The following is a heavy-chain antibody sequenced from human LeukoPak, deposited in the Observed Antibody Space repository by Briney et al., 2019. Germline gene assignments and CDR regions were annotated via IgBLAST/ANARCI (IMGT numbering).Heavy chain of an antibody. V-gene: IGHV4-39*07. CDR1: GGSISSSGYY. CDR2: MYYSGST. J-gene: IGHJ4*02. CDR3: ARDFRGSYDFWSGYYTPYYFDY. Sequence: PSETLSLTCTVSGGSISSSGYYWGWIRQPPVKGLEWIGSMYYSGSTYYNPSLKSRATISVDTSKNHFSLKLSSVTAADTAVYYCARDFRGSYDFWSGYYTPYYFDYWGQGTLVTVSP. D-gene: IGHD3-3*01.